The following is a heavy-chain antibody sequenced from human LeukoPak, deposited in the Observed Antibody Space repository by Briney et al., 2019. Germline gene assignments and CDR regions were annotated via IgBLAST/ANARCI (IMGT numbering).Heavy chain of an antibody. CDR3: ARGGSSSWYLGEGYFQH. J-gene: IGHJ1*01. D-gene: IGHD6-13*01. V-gene: IGHV1-2*02. CDR1: GYTFTGYY. CDR2: INPNSGGT. Sequence: ASVKVSCKASGYTFTGYYMHWVRRAPGQGLEWMGWINPNSGGTNYAQKFQGRVTMTRDTSISTAYMELSRLRSDDTAVYYCARGGSSSWYLGEGYFQHWGQGTLVTVSS.